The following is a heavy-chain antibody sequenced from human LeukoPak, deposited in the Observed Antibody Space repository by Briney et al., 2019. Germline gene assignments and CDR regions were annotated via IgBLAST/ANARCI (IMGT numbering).Heavy chain of an antibody. CDR3: ARGLKTLVDP. CDR1: GFTFSSYW. D-gene: IGHD2-21*01. J-gene: IGHJ5*02. CDR2: IKQDGSEK. Sequence: GGSLRLSCVGSGFTFSSYWMTWVRQAPGKGLESVANIKQDGSEKYYVDSVKGRSTVSRDNAKSSLYLQMNSLRAEDTAVYYCARGLKTLVDPWGQGTLVTVSS. V-gene: IGHV3-7*01.